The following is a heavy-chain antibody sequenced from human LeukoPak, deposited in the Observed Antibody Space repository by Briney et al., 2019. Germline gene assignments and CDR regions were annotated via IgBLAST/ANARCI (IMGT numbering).Heavy chain of an antibody. D-gene: IGHD3-3*01. V-gene: IGHV3-33*01. CDR3: ARTYYDFWSGPLPMDV. Sequence: GGSLRLSCAASGFTFSSYGMHWVRQAPGKGLEWVAVIWYDGSNKYYADSVKGRFTISRDNSKNTLYLQMNSLRAEDTAVYYCARTYYDFWSGPLPMDVWGKGTTVTVSS. CDR1: GFTFSSYG. CDR2: IWYDGSNK. J-gene: IGHJ6*03.